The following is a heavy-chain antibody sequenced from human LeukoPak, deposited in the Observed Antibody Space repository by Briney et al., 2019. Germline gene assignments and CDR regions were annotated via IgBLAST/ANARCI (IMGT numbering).Heavy chain of an antibody. CDR2: IRYDGSNE. V-gene: IGHV3-30*02. CDR3: AKDFGDNV. D-gene: IGHD3-16*01. Sequence: GGSLRLSCAASGFTFSSYGMHWVRQAPGKGLEWVSFIRYDGSNEYYADSVKGRFTISRDNSKNTMFLQMNSLRSEDTAVYYCAKDFGDNVWGKGTSVTISS. CDR1: GFTFSSYG. J-gene: IGHJ6*04.